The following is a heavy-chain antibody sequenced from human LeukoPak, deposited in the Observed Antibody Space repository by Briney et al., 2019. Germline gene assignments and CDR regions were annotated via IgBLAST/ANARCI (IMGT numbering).Heavy chain of an antibody. CDR1: GFTFSSYW. V-gene: IGHV3-30*03. Sequence: GGSLRLSCAASGFTFSSYWVHWVRQAPGKGLEWVAIISYDGSNKDYADSVKGRFTISRDNSKNTLYLQMNSLRAEDTAVYYCARGGSGYYYYYYGMDVWGQGTTVTVSS. D-gene: IGHD3-22*01. CDR3: ARGGSGYYYYYYGMDV. J-gene: IGHJ6*02. CDR2: ISYDGSNK.